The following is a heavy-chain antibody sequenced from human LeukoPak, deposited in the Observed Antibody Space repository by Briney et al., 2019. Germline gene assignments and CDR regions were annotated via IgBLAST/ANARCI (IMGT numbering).Heavy chain of an antibody. V-gene: IGHV4-4*02. J-gene: IGHJ4*02. CDR2: IYHSGST. Sequence: SGTLSLTCAVSGDSISSNKWWSWVRQPPGKGLEWIGDIYHSGSTYYNPSLKSRVTISADKSKNQFFLKLRPVTAADTAVYYCAREVQEDGDYIFDYWGQGTLVTVSS. CDR3: AREVQEDGDYIFDY. CDR1: GDSISSNKW. D-gene: IGHD4-17*01.